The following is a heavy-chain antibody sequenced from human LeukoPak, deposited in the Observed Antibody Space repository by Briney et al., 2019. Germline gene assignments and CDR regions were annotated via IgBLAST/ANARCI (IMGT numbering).Heavy chain of an antibody. D-gene: IGHD1-26*01. J-gene: IGHJ6*03. CDR2: IRYDGSNK. V-gene: IGHV3-30*02. CDR1: GFTFSSYG. CDR3: AKDGSGSAYYYYYYMDV. Sequence: GGSLRLSCAASGFTFSSYGMHWVRQAPGKGLGWVAFIRYDGSNKYYADSVKGRFTISRDNSKNTLYPQMNSLRAEDTAVYYCAKDGSGSAYYYYYYMDVWGKGTTVTISS.